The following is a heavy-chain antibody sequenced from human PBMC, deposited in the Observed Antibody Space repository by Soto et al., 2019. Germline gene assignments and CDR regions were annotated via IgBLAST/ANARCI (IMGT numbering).Heavy chain of an antibody. J-gene: IGHJ4*02. Sequence: PGGSLRLSCAASGFTFSASAMHWVRQASGKGLEWVGRIRSKASSYATAYAASVKGRFTISRDDSKNTAYLQMNSLTTEDTAVYYCTRVETAPFDYWAQGILVTV. CDR2: IRSKASSYAT. CDR3: TRVETAPFDY. D-gene: IGHD2-15*01. V-gene: IGHV3-73*01. CDR1: GFTFSASA.